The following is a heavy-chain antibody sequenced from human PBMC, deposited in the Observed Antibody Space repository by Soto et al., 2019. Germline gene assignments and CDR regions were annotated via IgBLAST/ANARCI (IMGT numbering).Heavy chain of an antibody. V-gene: IGHV3-7*03. CDR3: PTDPDSSGYYSVN. CDR2: IKQDGSEK. CDR1: GFTFSSYW. J-gene: IGHJ4*02. Sequence: GGSLRLSCAASGFTFSSYWMRWVGQDPGKGVEWVANIKQDGSEKYYVESVKGRFTISRDNSKNTLYLQMNSLRAEDTAVYYCPTDPDSSGYYSVNWAQGTRGTAPQ. D-gene: IGHD3-22*01.